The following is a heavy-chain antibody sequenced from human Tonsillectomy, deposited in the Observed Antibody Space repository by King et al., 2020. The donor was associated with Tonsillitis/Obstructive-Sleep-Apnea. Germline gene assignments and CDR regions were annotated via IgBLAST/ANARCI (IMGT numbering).Heavy chain of an antibody. CDR3: ARDPTRGGTYSDY. J-gene: IGHJ4*02. CDR1: GFTFSSYG. V-gene: IGHV3-33*01. Sequence: VQLVESGGGVVQPGRSLRLSCAASGFTFSSYGVHWVRQAPGKGLEWVAVIWYDGEIKYYGDSVRGRFTTSRANSKNTLFLQMNSRRAEDTAVYYCARDPTRGGTYSDYWGQGTLVTVSS. D-gene: IGHD3-16*01. CDR2: IWYDGEIK.